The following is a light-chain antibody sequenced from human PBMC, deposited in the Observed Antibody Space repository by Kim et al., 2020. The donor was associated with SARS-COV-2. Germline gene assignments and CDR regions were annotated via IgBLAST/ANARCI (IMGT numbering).Light chain of an antibody. Sequence: QSALTQPASVSGSPGQSITISCTGTSSDVGSYKYISWYQQRPGKAPKVMIYDVTNRPAGVSNRFSGSKSGNTASLTISGLQAEDEADYYCTSYTSSGTYVFGTGTEVTVL. CDR3: TSYTSSGTYV. J-gene: IGLJ1*01. CDR1: SSDVGSYKY. CDR2: DVT. V-gene: IGLV2-14*01.